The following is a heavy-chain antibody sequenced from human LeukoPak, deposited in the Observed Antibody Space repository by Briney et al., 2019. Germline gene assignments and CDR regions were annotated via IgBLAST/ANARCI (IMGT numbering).Heavy chain of an antibody. V-gene: IGHV3-23*01. CDR3: AKTPRYASWDFDYFDS. D-gene: IGHD1-26*01. Sequence: GGSLRLSCAASGFTFSSYWMNWVRQAPGKGLQWVSSLSGSGGSRYYADSAKGRFTISRDNSNNTLFLQMNSLRADDTAVYYCAKTPRYASWDFDYFDSWGQGTLVTVSS. CDR2: LSGSGGSR. CDR1: GFTFSSYW. J-gene: IGHJ4*02.